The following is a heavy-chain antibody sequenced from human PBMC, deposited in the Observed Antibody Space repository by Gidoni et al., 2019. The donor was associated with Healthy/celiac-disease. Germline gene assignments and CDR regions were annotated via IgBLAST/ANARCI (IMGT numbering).Heavy chain of an antibody. V-gene: IGHV3-23*01. CDR3: AKSPHDYGDYDWYFDL. CDR2: ISGSGGST. D-gene: IGHD4-17*01. J-gene: IGHJ2*01. CDR1: GFTFRSYA. Sequence: EVQLLASGGGLVQPGGSLRLSCAASGFTFRSYAMSWVRQAPGKGLEWVSAISGSGGSTYYADTVKGRFTISRDNSKNTLYLQMNSLRAEDTAVYYCAKSPHDYGDYDWYFDLWGRGTLVTVSS.